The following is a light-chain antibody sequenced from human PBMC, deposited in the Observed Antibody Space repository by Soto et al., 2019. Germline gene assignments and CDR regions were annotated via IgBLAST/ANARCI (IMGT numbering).Light chain of an antibody. CDR3: QQYGRSPRT. CDR1: QSVSSSY. Sequence: EIELTQSPGTLSLSPGERATLSCRASQSVSSSYLAWYQQKPGQAPRLLIYGASSRATGIPDRFSGSGSGTDFTLTISRLEPEDFAVYYCQQYGRSPRTFGGGTKVEIK. J-gene: IGKJ4*01. CDR2: GAS. V-gene: IGKV3-20*01.